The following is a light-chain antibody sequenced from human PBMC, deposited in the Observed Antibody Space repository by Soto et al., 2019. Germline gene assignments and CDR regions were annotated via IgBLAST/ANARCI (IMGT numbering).Light chain of an antibody. J-gene: IGKJ4*01. Sequence: DIHLTQSPSSLSAAVGDRVTITCRASQAILTYLNWFQQKAGKAPEVLIYGASSLRSGVPSRFTGSGSATDFTLTISSLQPEDAGTYFCQQTFSAAVTFGGGTKVDI. CDR1: QAILTY. CDR3: QQTFSAAVT. CDR2: GAS. V-gene: IGKV1-39*01.